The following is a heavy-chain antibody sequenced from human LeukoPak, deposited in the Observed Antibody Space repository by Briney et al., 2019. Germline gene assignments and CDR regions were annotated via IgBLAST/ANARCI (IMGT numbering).Heavy chain of an antibody. CDR1: GFTFSNYW. J-gene: IGHJ5*02. V-gene: IGHV3-7*01. CDR2: IKEDGSEE. Sequence: PGRSLRLSCAASGFTFSNYWMNWVRQAPRKGREWMANIKEDGSEEYYVDSVNGRFTVSRDNTKNSLYLQMNSLRVEDTAVYYCARSLLTLPAWGQGTLVTVSP. CDR3: ARSLLTLPA.